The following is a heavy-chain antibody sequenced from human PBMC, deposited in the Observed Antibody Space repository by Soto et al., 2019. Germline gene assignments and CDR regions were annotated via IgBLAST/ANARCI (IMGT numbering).Heavy chain of an antibody. CDR3: ARGQLVWYGDLTPYHRDMDV. CDR2: ISHDGGT. J-gene: IGHJ6*02. V-gene: IGHV4-34*02. D-gene: IGHD3-10*01. Sequence: QVQLQQWGAGLLRPSETLSLTCAFYGGSFDDFYWSWVRQSPGKGLEWVGEISHDGGTNYSPSLASRVSISVDTSKNQFSPHVRSVTAADTGLYYCARGQLVWYGDLTPYHRDMDVWGQGTTVTISS. CDR1: GGSFDDFY.